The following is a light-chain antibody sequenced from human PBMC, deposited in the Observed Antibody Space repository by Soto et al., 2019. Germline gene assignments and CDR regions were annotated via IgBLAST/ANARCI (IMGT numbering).Light chain of an antibody. V-gene: IGLV4-60*03. CDR2: LEGSGSY. J-gene: IGLJ2*01. CDR3: ETWDSRV. Sequence: QSVLTQSSSASASLGSSVKLTCTLSSGHSSYIIAWHQQQPGKAPRYLMKLEGSGSYNKGSGVPDRFSGSSSGADRYLTLSNLQSEDEADYYCETWDSRVFGGGTKLTVL. CDR1: SGHSSYI.